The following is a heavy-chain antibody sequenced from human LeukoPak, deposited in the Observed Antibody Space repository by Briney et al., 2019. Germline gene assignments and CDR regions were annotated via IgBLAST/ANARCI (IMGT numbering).Heavy chain of an antibody. CDR2: IHSDGNT. Sequence: PGGSLRLSCAASGFSVSSNYMTWVRQAPGKGLEWVSIIHSDGNTYYADSVKGRFTISRDNSKNTLYLQMNSLRPEDTAVYYCARGRLKYSGYDCYEIEYWGQGTLVTVTS. CDR1: GFSVSSNY. V-gene: IGHV3-66*01. CDR3: ARGRLKYSGYDCYEIEY. J-gene: IGHJ4*02. D-gene: IGHD5-12*01.